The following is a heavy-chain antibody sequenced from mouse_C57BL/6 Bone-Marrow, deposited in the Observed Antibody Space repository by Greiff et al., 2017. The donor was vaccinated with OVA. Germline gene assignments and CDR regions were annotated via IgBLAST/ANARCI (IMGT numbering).Heavy chain of an antibody. CDR2: INPNNGGT. CDR1: GYTFTDYY. D-gene: IGHD2-4*01. CDR3: ARGDYDYDGDYFDY. Sequence: EVQLQQSGPELVKPGASVKISCKASGYTFTDYYMNWVKQSHGKSLEWIGDINPNNGGTSYNQKFKGKATLTVDKSSSTAYMELRSLTSEDSAVYYCARGDYDYDGDYFDYWGQGTTLTVSS. V-gene: IGHV1-26*01. J-gene: IGHJ2*01.